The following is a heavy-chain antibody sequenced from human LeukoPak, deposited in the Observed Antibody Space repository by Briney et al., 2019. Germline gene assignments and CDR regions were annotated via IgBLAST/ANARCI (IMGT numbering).Heavy chain of an antibody. CDR2: INHSGST. CDR1: GGSFSVYY. CDR3: ARGPGYCSGGSCYPYYFDY. Sequence: PSETLSLTCAVYGGSFSVYYWSWISQPPGKGLEWIGEINHSGSTNYNPSLKSRVTISVDTSKNQFSLKLSSVTAADTAVYYCARGPGYCSGGSCYPYYFDYWGQGTLVTVSS. V-gene: IGHV4-34*01. D-gene: IGHD2-15*01. J-gene: IGHJ4*02.